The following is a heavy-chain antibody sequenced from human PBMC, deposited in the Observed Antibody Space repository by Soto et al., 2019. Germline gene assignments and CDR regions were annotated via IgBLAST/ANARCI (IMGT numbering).Heavy chain of an antibody. Sequence: GGSLRLSCAASGFTFSSYAMSWVRQAPGKGLEWVSAISGSGGSTYYANPGKGRLSISRENSKNTLYLQMNSLGADDTAVYYCAKVSSGYRGGGHDYWGQGTLVTVSS. CDR2: ISGSGGST. V-gene: IGHV3-23*01. J-gene: IGHJ4*02. D-gene: IGHD3-22*01. CDR3: AKVSSGYRGGGHDY. CDR1: GFTFSSYA.